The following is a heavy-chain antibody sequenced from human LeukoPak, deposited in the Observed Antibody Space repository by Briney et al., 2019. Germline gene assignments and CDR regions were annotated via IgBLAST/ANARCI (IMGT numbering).Heavy chain of an antibody. CDR3: AKLGYDMNAFDI. V-gene: IGHV3-23*01. Sequence: QPGGPLRLSCAASGFTFSSYAMSWVRQAPGKGLAWVSTISGGSGSTYCADSVKGRFTISRDNSKNTLYLQMNSLRDEDTAVYYCAKLGYDMNAFDIWGQGTMVTVSS. D-gene: IGHD3-22*01. CDR2: ISGGSGST. CDR1: GFTFSSYA. J-gene: IGHJ3*02.